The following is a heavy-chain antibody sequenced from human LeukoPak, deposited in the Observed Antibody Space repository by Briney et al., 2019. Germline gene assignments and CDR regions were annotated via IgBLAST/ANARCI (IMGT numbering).Heavy chain of an antibody. J-gene: IGHJ4*02. Sequence: SETLSLTCTVSGGSISSSSYYWGWIRQPPGKGLEWIGSIYYSGSTYYNPSLKSRVTISVDTSKNQFSLKLSSVTAADTAVYYCARRLPAASYFDYWGQGTLVTVPS. CDR1: GGSISSSSYY. D-gene: IGHD2-15*01. V-gene: IGHV4-39*01. CDR3: ARRLPAASYFDY. CDR2: IYYSGST.